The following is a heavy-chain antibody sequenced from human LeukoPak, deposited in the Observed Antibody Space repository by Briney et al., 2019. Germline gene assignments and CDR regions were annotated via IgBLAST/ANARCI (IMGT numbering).Heavy chain of an antibody. J-gene: IGHJ4*02. Sequence: PSETLSLTCAVYIESFSGYHWNWIRQPPGKGLEWIGEINHSGSTNYNPSLKSRVTISVDTSKNQFSLKLSSVTAADTAVYYCARAREWGYCSGGSCYRPAKKKIYFDYWGQGTLVTVSS. CDR1: IESFSGYH. D-gene: IGHD2-15*01. CDR3: ARAREWGYCSGGSCYRPAKKKIYFDY. V-gene: IGHV4-34*01. CDR2: INHSGST.